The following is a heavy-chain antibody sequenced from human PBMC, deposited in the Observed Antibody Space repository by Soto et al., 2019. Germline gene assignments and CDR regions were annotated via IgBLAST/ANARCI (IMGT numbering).Heavy chain of an antibody. V-gene: IGHV3-74*01. CDR1: GFTFSNYW. CDR3: ARDLGGYASH. Sequence: EVQQVESGGGLVQPGGSLRLSCAASGFTFSNYWMHWVRQAPGKGPVWVSRINTDGSTTNYADSVKGRFTISRDNAKNTLYLQTNSLGAEDTAVYYCARDLGGYASHWGQGTLVTVSS. D-gene: IGHD3-16*01. J-gene: IGHJ4*02. CDR2: INTDGSTT.